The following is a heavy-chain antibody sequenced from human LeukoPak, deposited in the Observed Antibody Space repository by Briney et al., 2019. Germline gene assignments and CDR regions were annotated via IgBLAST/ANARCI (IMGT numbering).Heavy chain of an antibody. CDR2: ISSSSSYI. J-gene: IGHJ4*02. Sequence: GGSLRLSCAASGFTFSSYSMNWVRQAPGKGLEWVSSISSSSSYIYYADSVKGRFTISRDNAKNSLYLQMNSLRAEDTAVYYCAKQVRPYYYDSTLAYWGQGTLVTVSS. CDR3: AKQVRPYYYDSTLAY. D-gene: IGHD3-22*01. V-gene: IGHV3-21*01. CDR1: GFTFSSYS.